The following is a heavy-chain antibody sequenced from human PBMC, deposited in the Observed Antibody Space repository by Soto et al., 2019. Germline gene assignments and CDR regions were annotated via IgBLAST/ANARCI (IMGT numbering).Heavy chain of an antibody. J-gene: IGHJ6*04. CDR3: ARGWFGPDV. CDR1: GFTFSGRS. CDR2: IDNAGTDS. Sequence: EVQLVESGGGLVQPGGSLRLSCAASGFTFSGRSMHWVRQAPGKGLVWVSGIDNAGTDSTYADSVKGRCTSSRDNAKTTLYLQMNSLSVEDTAVYYCARGWFGPDVWGNGTTVTVSS. D-gene: IGHD3-10*01. V-gene: IGHV3-74*01.